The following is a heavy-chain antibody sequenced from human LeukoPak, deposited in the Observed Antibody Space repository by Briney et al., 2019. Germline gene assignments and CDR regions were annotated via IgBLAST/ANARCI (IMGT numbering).Heavy chain of an antibody. CDR2: ISSSSSYI. Sequence: GGSLRLSCAASGFTFSSYSMSWVRQAPGKGLEWVSSISSSSSYIYYADSVKGRFAISRDNAKNSLYLQMNSLRAEDTAVYYCARGNYYDTTDFYWGQGTLVTVSS. J-gene: IGHJ4*02. CDR1: GFTFSSYS. V-gene: IGHV3-21*01. CDR3: ARGNYYDTTDFY. D-gene: IGHD3-22*01.